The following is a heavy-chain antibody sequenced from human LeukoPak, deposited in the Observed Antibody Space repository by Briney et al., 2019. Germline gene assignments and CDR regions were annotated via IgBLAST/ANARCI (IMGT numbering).Heavy chain of an antibody. Sequence: ASVKVSCKASGYTFTGYYMHWVRQAPGQGLEWMGWINPNSGGTNYAQKFQGRVTMTRDTSISTAYMELSRLRSDDTAVYYCARAAGYYDSSGNNVDYWGRGTLVTVSS. D-gene: IGHD3-22*01. J-gene: IGHJ4*02. CDR3: ARAAGYYDSSGNNVDY. CDR2: INPNSGGT. V-gene: IGHV1-2*02. CDR1: GYTFTGYY.